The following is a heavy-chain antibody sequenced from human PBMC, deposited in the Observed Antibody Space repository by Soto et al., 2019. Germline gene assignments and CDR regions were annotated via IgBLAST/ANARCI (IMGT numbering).Heavy chain of an antibody. D-gene: IGHD2-21*01. J-gene: IGHJ4*02. CDR3: GRDRLGDGDFEY. Sequence: QVQLQESGPGLVSPSQTLSLTCTVSGGSISSGGYYWSWLRQHPGQGLEWSGYIYYSGSTYYNPSLTSRVTISVDTSKNQFSLKLSSVTAADTALYYCGRDRLGDGDFEYWGQGTLVTVSS. V-gene: IGHV4-31*03. CDR1: GGSISSGGYY. CDR2: IYYSGST.